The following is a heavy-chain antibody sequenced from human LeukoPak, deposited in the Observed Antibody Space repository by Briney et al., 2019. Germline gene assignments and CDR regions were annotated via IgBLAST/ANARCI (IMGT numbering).Heavy chain of an antibody. CDR1: GFTFSTYA. CDR3: AKDRSGPTGSFGY. CDR2: ISGSGGST. J-gene: IGHJ4*02. D-gene: IGHD1-1*01. V-gene: IGHV3-23*01. Sequence: PGGSLRLSCAASGFTFSTYAMSWVRQAPGKGLEWVSAISGSGGSTYYADSVKGRFTISRDNSKNTLYLQINSLRAEDTAVYYWAKDRSGPTGSFGYWGQGTLVTVSS.